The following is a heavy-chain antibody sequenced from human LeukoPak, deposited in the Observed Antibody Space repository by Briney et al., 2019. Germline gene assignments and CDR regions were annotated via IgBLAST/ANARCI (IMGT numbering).Heavy chain of an antibody. V-gene: IGHV4-59*01. CDR2: ISYSGST. Sequence: SETLSLTCTVSGGSISSYYWSWIRQSPGKGLEWIGYISYSGSTNYSPSLKSRVTISVDTSKNQFSLKLGSVTAADTAVYYCAREGFGELTFDYWGQGILVTVSS. CDR3: AREGFGELTFDY. CDR1: GGSISSYY. D-gene: IGHD3-10*01. J-gene: IGHJ4*02.